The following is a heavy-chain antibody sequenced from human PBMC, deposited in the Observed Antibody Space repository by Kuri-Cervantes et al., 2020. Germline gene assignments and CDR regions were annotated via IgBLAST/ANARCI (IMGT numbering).Heavy chain of an antibody. CDR1: GFTFSDHY. CDR3: ARDRGFMFDY. J-gene: IGHJ4*02. CDR2: TRDKANSYTT. V-gene: IGHV3-72*01. Sequence: GGSLRLSCAASGFTFSDHYMDWVRQAPGKGLEWVARTRDKANSYTTGYAASVRGRFTISRDDSRNSLYLQMNSLKTEDTAVYYCARDRGFMFDYCAQGTLVTVSS. D-gene: IGHD3-16*01.